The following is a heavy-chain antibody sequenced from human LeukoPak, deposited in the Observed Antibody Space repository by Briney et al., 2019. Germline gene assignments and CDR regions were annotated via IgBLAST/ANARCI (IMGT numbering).Heavy chain of an antibody. CDR2: IKLDGSEKRDGSEK. D-gene: IGHD3-10*01. V-gene: IGHV3-7*01. CDR3: ARSGRGDASSYFYMDV. J-gene: IGHJ6*03. CDR1: GFTFSNAW. Sequence: PGGSLRLSCVASGFTFSNAWMSWVRQAPGKGLEWVANIKLDGSEKRDGSEKNYVYSMRGRFTICRDNDKNSQYLQINSLADEDTAVYYCARSGRGDASSYFYMDVWGKGTTVTVSS.